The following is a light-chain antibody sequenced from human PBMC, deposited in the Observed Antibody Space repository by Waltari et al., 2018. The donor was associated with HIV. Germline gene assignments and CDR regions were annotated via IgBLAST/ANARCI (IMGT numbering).Light chain of an antibody. CDR3: SSYTSSSSRV. CDR1: SSDVGGYNY. CDR2: EVS. J-gene: IGLJ1*01. Sequence: QSALTQPASVSGSPGQSITISCTGTSSDVGGYNYVSWYQQHPGKAPKLMIYEVSNRPSGVSTRFSGSKSGNTASRTISGLQAEDEADYYCSSYTSSSSRVFGTGTKVTVL. V-gene: IGLV2-14*01.